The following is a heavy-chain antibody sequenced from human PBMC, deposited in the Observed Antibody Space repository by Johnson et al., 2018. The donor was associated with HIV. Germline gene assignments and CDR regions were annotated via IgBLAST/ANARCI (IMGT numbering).Heavy chain of an antibody. Sequence: VQLVESGGGVVRPGGSLRLSCVASGFTFDDYGMSWVRQAPGKGLEWVSGINWQGGTPGFADSVKGRFTISSDNAKNSLYLQMNSLSAEDTALYYCARATYYYDPRGYLTRPRAFDVWGQGTMVTVSS. V-gene: IGHV3-20*04. CDR3: ARATYYYDPRGYLTRPRAFDV. J-gene: IGHJ3*01. D-gene: IGHD3-22*01. CDR1: GFTFDDYG. CDR2: INWQGGTP.